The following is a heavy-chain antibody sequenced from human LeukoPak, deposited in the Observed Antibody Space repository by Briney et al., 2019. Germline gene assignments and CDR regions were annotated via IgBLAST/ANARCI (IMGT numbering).Heavy chain of an antibody. Sequence: GGSLRLSCAASGFTFSSYELNWVRQAPGMGLEWVSYISSSGSTISYADSVKGRFTISRDNAKNTVYLQMNSLRAEDTAVYYCARDYVSGSFGPWGQGTLVTVSS. CDR2: ISSSGSTI. V-gene: IGHV3-48*03. CDR1: GFTFSSYE. J-gene: IGHJ5*02. CDR3: ARDYVSGSFGP. D-gene: IGHD3-10*01.